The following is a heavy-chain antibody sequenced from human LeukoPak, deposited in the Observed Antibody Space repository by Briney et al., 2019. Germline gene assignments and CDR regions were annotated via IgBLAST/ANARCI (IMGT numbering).Heavy chain of an antibody. J-gene: IGHJ4*02. CDR1: GFTVSSNY. CDR2: VYSRGST. Sequence: GGSLRLSCAVSGFTVSSNYMSWVRQAPGKGLEWVSVVYSRGSTYYADSVKGRFTISRDNSKNTLYLQMNSLRAEDTAVYYCARDSNSGWYHDSWGQGTLVTVSS. V-gene: IGHV3-53*01. D-gene: IGHD6-19*01. CDR3: ARDSNSGWYHDS.